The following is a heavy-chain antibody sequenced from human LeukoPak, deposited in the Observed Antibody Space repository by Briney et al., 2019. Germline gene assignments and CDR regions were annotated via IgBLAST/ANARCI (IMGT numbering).Heavy chain of an antibody. D-gene: IGHD2-2*01. CDR3: ARAMPHDNWFDP. Sequence: GGSLRLSCTASGLTFNSYWMNWVRQAAGKGLVWVARINGDASNTTYADSVKGRFTISIDNAKNPLYLQMNSLRVDDTAVYYCARAMPHDNWFDPWGKGSLVTVSS. V-gene: IGHV3-74*03. J-gene: IGHJ5*02. CDR2: INGDASNT. CDR1: GLTFNSYW.